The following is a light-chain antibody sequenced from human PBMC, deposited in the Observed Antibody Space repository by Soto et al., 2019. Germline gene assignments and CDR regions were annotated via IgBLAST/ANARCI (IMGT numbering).Light chain of an antibody. CDR2: EVS. V-gene: IGLV2-14*01. CDR1: SSDVGGYNY. Sequence: QSALTQPASVSGSPGQSITISCTGTSSDVGGYNYLSWYQQHPGKAPRVMIYEVSNRPSGVSNRFSGSKPGNTASLTISGLQAEDEADYFCSSYTISGTPVFGGGTKLTLL. J-gene: IGLJ3*02. CDR3: SSYTISGTPV.